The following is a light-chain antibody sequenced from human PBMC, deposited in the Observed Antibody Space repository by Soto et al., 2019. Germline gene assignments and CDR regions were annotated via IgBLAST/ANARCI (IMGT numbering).Light chain of an antibody. Sequence: QCDLTQPRSVSGSPGQSVTISCTGTSSDVGGYNYVSWYQQHPGKAPKLMIYDVSKRPSGVPDRFSGSKSGNTASLTISGLQAEDEADYYCCSYAGSYTYVFGTGTKVTVL. CDR1: SSDVGGYNY. CDR2: DVS. V-gene: IGLV2-11*01. J-gene: IGLJ1*01. CDR3: CSYAGSYTYV.